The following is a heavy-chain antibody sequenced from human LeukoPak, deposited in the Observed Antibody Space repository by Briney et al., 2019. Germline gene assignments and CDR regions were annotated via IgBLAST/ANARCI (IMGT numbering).Heavy chain of an antibody. CDR1: GFTFSSYW. V-gene: IGHV3-7*01. D-gene: IGHD1-26*01. J-gene: IGHJ4*02. CDR3: ARDISGSYSFDY. Sequence: PGGSLRLSCAASGFTFSSYWMSWVRQAPGKGLEWVANIKQDGSEKYYVDSVKGRFTISRDNAKNTLYLQMNSLRAEDMAVYSCARDISGSYSFDYWGQGTLVTVSS. CDR2: IKQDGSEK.